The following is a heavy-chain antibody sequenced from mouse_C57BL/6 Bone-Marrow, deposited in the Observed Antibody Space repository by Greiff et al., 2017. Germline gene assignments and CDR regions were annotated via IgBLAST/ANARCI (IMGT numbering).Heavy chain of an antibody. V-gene: IGHV1-55*01. CDR1: GYTFTSYW. D-gene: IGHD1-1*01. J-gene: IGHJ3*01. Sequence: VQLQQPGAELVKPGASVKMSCKASGYTFTSYWITWVKQRPGQGLEWIGDIYPGSGSTNYNEKFKSKATLTVDTSSSTAYLQLSSLTSKDSAVYYCASLYYYVSSSWFAYWGQGTLVTVSA. CDR3: ASLYYYVSSSWFAY. CDR2: IYPGSGST.